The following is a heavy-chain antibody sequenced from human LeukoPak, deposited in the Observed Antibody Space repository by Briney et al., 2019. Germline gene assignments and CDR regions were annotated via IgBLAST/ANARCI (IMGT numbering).Heavy chain of an antibody. D-gene: IGHD6-13*01. J-gene: IGHJ4*02. V-gene: IGHV3-43*02. CDR2: ISGDGGST. Sequence: PGGSLRLSCAASGFTFDDYAMHWVRQAPGRGLEWVSLISGDGGSTYYADSVKGRFTISRDNSKNSLYLQMNSLRTEDTALYHCAKDRGSSWSPTFDYWGLGTLVTVSS. CDR3: AKDRGSSWSPTFDY. CDR1: GFTFDDYA.